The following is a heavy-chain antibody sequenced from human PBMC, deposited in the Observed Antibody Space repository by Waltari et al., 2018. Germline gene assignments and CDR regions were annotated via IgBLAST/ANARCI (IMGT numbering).Heavy chain of an antibody. CDR3: AREYHDIVVVVATNDAFDI. J-gene: IGHJ3*02. Sequence: QVQLQESGPGLVKPSQTLSLTCTVSGGSISSGGYYWSWIRQPPGQGLEWIGYIYHSGSTYYNPSLKSRVTISVDRSKNQFSLKLSSVTAADTAVYYCAREYHDIVVVVATNDAFDIWGQGTMVTVSS. D-gene: IGHD2-15*01. CDR2: IYHSGST. V-gene: IGHV4-30-2*01. CDR1: GGSISSGGYY.